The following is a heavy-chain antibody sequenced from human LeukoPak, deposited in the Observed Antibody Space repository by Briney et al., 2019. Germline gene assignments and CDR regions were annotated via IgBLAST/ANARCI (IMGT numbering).Heavy chain of an antibody. CDR1: GFTFSRYV. D-gene: IGHD2-15*01. CDR3: ANAKRVGLGYCTGGSCSSFDY. V-gene: IGHV3-23*01. Sequence: GGSLRLSCGASGFTFSRYVMSWVRQAPGKGLEWVSAIGGSGSRAYYADSVRGRFTISRDNSENTLFLQMNSLRAEDTAVYYCANAKRVGLGYCTGGSCSSFDYWGQGALVTVSS. J-gene: IGHJ4*02. CDR2: IGGSGSRA.